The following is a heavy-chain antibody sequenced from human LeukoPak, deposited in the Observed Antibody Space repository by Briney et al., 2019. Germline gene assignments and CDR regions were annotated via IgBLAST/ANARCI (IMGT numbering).Heavy chain of an antibody. CDR1: GYTFTGYY. CDR3: ARVASSPNWFDP. J-gene: IGHJ5*02. D-gene: IGHD6-13*01. Sequence: ASVKVSCKASGYTFTGYYIHWVRQAPGQGLEWMGWINPNSGVTNYAQKFQGRVTMTRDTPISTAYMELGRLRSDDTAVYYCARVASSPNWFDPWGQGTLVTVSS. CDR2: INPNSGVT. V-gene: IGHV1-2*02.